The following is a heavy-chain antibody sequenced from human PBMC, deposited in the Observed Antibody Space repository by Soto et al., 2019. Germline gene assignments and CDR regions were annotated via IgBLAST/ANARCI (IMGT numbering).Heavy chain of an antibody. Sequence: QVQLQESGPGLVRPSGTVSLTCAVSGVSISSDNWWSWVRQPPGKALEWIGEIHHSGSTNYNPSLESLVTMSVGPSKDLFSLTLNSVTAADTAFYYCARDQGSHPGDWGHGTLVSVSS. V-gene: IGHV4-4*02. CDR2: IHHSGST. J-gene: IGHJ4*01. CDR3: ARDQGSHPGD. CDR1: GVSISSDNW. D-gene: IGHD6-13*01.